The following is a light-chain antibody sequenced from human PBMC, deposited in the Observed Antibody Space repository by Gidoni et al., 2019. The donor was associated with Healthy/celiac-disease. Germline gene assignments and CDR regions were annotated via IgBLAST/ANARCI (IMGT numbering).Light chain of an antibody. CDR3: QVWYSSTVV. CDR1: NLGSKK. J-gene: IGLJ2*01. Sequence: SYELTQPLSVSVALGQTARITCGGHNLGSKKVQWYQQQPGQDPVLVIYRDSNRPSGIPERFSGSNSGNTATLTISSAQAGDEADYYCQVWYSSTVVFGGGTKLTVL. V-gene: IGLV3-9*01. CDR2: RDS.